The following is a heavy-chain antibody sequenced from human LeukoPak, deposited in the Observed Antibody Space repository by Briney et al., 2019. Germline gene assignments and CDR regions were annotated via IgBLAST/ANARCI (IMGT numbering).Heavy chain of an antibody. V-gene: IGHV4-34*01. CDR1: GGSFSGYY. J-gene: IGHJ4*02. CDR3: ARTGDSRGYSYGQIDY. Sequence: SETLSLTCAVYGGSFSGYYWSWIRQPPGKGLEWIGEINHSGSTNYNPSLKSRVTISVDTSKNQFSLKLSSVTAADTAVYYCARTGDSRGYSYGQIDYWGQGTLVTVSS. D-gene: IGHD5-18*01. CDR2: INHSGST.